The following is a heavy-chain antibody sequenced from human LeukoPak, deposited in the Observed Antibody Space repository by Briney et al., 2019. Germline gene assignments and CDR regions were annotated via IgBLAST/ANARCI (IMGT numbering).Heavy chain of an antibody. D-gene: IGHD3-10*01. V-gene: IGHV4-59*01. CDR3: ARGVGSGSYYRNYYYYMDV. CDR1: GGSISSYY. Sequence: SETLSLTCTVSGGSISSYYWSWIRQPPGKGLEWIGYIYYSGSTNYTPSLKSRVTISVDTSKNQFSLKLSSVTAADTAVYYCARGVGSGSYYRNYYYYMDVWGKGTTVTISS. J-gene: IGHJ6*03. CDR2: IYYSGST.